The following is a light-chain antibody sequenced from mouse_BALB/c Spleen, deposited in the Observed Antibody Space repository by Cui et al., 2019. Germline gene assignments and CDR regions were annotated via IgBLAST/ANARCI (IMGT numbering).Light chain of an antibody. V-gene: IGKV12-46*01. CDR3: QHFWSTPFT. J-gene: IGKJ4*01. CDR1: ENIYSN. Sequence: DIQMTQSPASLSVIVGETVTITCRASENIYSNLAWYQQKQGKSPQLLVYTTTNLADGVPSRFSGSGSGTQYSLKINSLQSEDFGSYYCQHFWSTPFTFGSGTKLEIK. CDR2: TTT.